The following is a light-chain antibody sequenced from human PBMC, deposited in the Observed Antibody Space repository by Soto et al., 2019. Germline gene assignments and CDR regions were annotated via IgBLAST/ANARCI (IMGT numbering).Light chain of an antibody. CDR2: GAS. V-gene: IGKV3-15*01. CDR1: QSVSSN. CDR3: QQYDNWPPWT. Sequence: EIVMTQSPATLSVSPGERATLSCRASQSVSSNLAWYQQKPGQAPRLLIYGASTRATGIPARFSGSGSGTEVTLTISSLQSEDFAVYYCQQYDNWPPWTFGQGNKLEIK. J-gene: IGKJ1*01.